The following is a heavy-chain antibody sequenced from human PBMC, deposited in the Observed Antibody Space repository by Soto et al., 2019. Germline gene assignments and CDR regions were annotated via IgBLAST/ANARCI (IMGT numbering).Heavy chain of an antibody. J-gene: IGHJ3*02. CDR3: ARGGWMVRGVRYRDHDAFDI. CDR1: GFTFSSYG. D-gene: IGHD3-10*01. V-gene: IGHV3-33*01. Sequence: GGSLRLSCAASGFTFSSYGMHWVRQAPGKGLEWVAVIWYDGSNKYYADSVKGRFTISRDNSKNTLYLQMNSLRAEDTAVYYCARGGWMVRGVRYRDHDAFDIWGQGTMVTVSS. CDR2: IWYDGSNK.